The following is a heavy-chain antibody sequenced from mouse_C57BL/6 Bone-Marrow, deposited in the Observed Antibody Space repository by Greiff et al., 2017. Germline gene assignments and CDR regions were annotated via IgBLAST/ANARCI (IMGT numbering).Heavy chain of an antibody. CDR2: IYPRSGNT. V-gene: IGHV1-81*01. CDR1: GYTFTSYG. Sequence: QVQLQQSGAELARPGASVKLSCKASGYTFTSYGISWVKQRTGQGLEWIGEIYPRSGNTYYNEKFKGKATLTADKSSSTAYMELRSLTSEDSAVYFCASLALWYFDIWDTGTTVTVSS. J-gene: IGHJ1*03. D-gene: IGHD6-1*01. CDR3: ASLALWYFDI.